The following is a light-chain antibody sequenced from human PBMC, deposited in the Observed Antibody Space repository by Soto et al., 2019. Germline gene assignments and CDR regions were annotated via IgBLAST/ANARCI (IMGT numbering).Light chain of an antibody. J-gene: IGLJ2*01. Sequence: QSALTQPASVSGSPGQSITISCTGTSSDVGGYNYVSWYQQHPGKAPKLMIYDVSNRPSGVSNRFSGSKSGNTASLTSSGLQAEDEAEYYCSSYTSSSTPVVFRGGTQLTV. CDR2: DVS. CDR1: SSDVGGYNY. V-gene: IGLV2-14*01. CDR3: SSYTSSSTPVV.